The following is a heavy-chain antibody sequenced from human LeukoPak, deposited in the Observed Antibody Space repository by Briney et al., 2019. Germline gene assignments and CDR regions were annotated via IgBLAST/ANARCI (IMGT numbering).Heavy chain of an antibody. CDR2: ITSSSSTT. CDR3: VRGAVTCQQSHN. D-gene: IGHD2-21*02. CDR1: GFTFSTYS. J-gene: IGHJ4*02. Sequence: GGSLRLSWAASGFTFSTYSMNWVRQAPGKGLEWVSRITSSSSTTYYADSVKGRFSISRDNAKNTLYLQMNSLRAEDTAVYYCVRGAVTCQQSHNWGQGTLVTVSS. V-gene: IGHV3-48*04.